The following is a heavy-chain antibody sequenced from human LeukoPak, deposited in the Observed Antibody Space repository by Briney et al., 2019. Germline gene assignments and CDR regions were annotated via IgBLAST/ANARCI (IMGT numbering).Heavy chain of an antibody. V-gene: IGHV1-8*03. D-gene: IGHD2-21*02. CDR3: ARAQGATAKFDY. CDR2: MNPNSGNT. J-gene: IGHJ4*02. Sequence: ASVTVSCKASAYTFTSYDINWVRQATGQGLEWMGWMNPNSGNTGYAQRFQGRVTITRDTSISTAYLELSSLRSEDAAVYYCARAQGATAKFDYWGQGTLVTVSS. CDR1: AYTFTSYD.